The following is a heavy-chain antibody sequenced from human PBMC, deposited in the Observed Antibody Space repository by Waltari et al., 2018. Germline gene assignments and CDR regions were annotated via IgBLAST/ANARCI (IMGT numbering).Heavy chain of an antibody. CDR1: GYSISSGYY. J-gene: IGHJ5*02. CDR3: ARVDSGSYKENWFDP. CDR2: IYYSGCP. Sequence: QVQLQESGPGLVKPSETLSLTCAVSGYSISSGYYWGWIRQPPGKGLEWIGSIYYSGCPYHNPSLKRRVTISVDTSKNQFSLKLSSVTAADTAVYYCARVDSGSYKENWFDPWGQGTLVTVSS. V-gene: IGHV4-38-2*01. D-gene: IGHD1-26*01.